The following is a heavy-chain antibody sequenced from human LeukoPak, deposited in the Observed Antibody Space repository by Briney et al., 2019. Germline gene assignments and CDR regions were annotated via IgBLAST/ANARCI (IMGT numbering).Heavy chain of an antibody. D-gene: IGHD2-21*01. Sequence: SETLSLTCTVSGGSISSSSYYWGWIRQPPGKGLEWIGSIYYSGSTHYNPSLKSRVTVSVDTSKNQFSLKLSSVTAADTAVYYCARGVVIAPQTFDYWGQGTLVTVSS. CDR3: ARGVVIAPQTFDY. CDR1: GGSISSSSYY. CDR2: IYYSGST. J-gene: IGHJ4*02. V-gene: IGHV4-39*07.